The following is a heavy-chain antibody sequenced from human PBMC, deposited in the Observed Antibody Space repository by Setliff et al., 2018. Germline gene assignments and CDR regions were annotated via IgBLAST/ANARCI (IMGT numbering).Heavy chain of an antibody. CDR3: ARSFSRREKFLLDY. V-gene: IGHV4-61*02. Sequence: SETLSLTCTVSGGSISSGSYYWSWIRQPAGKGLEWIGRIYTSGSTNYNPSLKSRVTISVDTSKNQFSLKLSSVTAADTAVYYCARSFSRREKFLLDYWGQGALVTAPQ. J-gene: IGHJ4*02. CDR1: GGSISSGSYY. CDR2: IYTSGST.